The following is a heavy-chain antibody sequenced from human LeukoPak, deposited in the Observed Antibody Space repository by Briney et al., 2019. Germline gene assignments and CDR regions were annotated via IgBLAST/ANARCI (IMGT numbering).Heavy chain of an antibody. V-gene: IGHV1-69*04. CDR2: IIPILGIA. D-gene: IGHD6-13*01. CDR1: GGTFSSYA. CDR3: ASDLTSTIAAFDY. Sequence: SVRVSCKASGGTFSSYAISWVRQAPGQGLEWMGRIIPILGIANYAQKFQGRVTITADKSTSTAYMELSSLRSEDTAVYYCASDLTSTIAAFDYWGQGTLVTVSS. J-gene: IGHJ4*02.